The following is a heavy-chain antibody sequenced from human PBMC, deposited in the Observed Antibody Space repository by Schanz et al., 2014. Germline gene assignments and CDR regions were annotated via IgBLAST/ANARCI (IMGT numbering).Heavy chain of an antibody. CDR2: ISAYTNNT. V-gene: IGHV1-18*01. J-gene: IGHJ4*02. Sequence: QGQLVQSGPEVKEPGASVKVSCEASRYTFNTYGLNWVRQAPGQGLEWMGWISAYTNNTNYAQKVQGRVTMTTDTSTGTAYMDLRSLRADDTAVYYCARDFSAYVGNYVDYWGQGTLVTVSS. CDR3: ARDFSAYVGNYVDY. D-gene: IGHD5-12*01. CDR1: RYTFNTYG.